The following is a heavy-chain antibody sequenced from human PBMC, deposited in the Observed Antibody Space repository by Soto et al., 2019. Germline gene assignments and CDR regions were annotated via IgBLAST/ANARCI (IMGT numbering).Heavy chain of an antibody. D-gene: IGHD4-17*01. CDR3: ARDARGVTTVKAYFQH. CDR2: ISSSSSYI. J-gene: IGHJ1*01. Sequence: EVQLVESGGGLVKPGGSLRLSCAASGFTFSSYSMNWVRQAPGKGLEWVSSISSSSSYIYYADSVKGRFTISRDNAKNSLYLQMNSLRAEDTAVYYCARDARGVTTVKAYFQHWGQGTLVTVSS. V-gene: IGHV3-21*01. CDR1: GFTFSSYS.